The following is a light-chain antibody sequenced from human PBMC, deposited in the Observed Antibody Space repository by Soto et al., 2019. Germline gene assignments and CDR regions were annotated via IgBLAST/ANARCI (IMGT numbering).Light chain of an antibody. V-gene: IGKV3-20*01. CDR2: GAS. CDR1: QSVSSSY. Sequence: IVMTQSPAALSVSPGERATLSCRASQSVSSSYLAWYQQKPGQAPRLLIYGASSRATGIPDRFSGSGSGTDFTLTISRLEPEDFAVYYCQQYGSSPPGTFGQGTKVDIK. J-gene: IGKJ1*01. CDR3: QQYGSSPPGT.